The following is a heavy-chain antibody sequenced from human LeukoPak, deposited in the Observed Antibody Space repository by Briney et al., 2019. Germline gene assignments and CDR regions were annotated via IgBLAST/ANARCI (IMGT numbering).Heavy chain of an antibody. V-gene: IGHV3-48*01. J-gene: IGHJ4*02. CDR2: ISSSGSTK. CDR3: ARGGLSIMGY. CDR1: GFTFSSYS. D-gene: IGHD2/OR15-2a*01. Sequence: GGSLRLSCAASGFTFSSYSMNWVRQAPGEGLEWVSYISSSGSTKYYADSVKGRFTISRDNARNSLYLQMNSLRAEDTAVYFCARGGLSIMGYWGQGTLVTVSS.